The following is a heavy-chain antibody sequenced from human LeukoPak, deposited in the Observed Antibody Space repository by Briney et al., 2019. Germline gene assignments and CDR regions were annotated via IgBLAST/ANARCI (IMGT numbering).Heavy chain of an antibody. CDR1: GYTFNSYG. D-gene: IGHD3-22*01. Sequence: ASVKVSCKASGYTFNSYGISWVRQAPGQGLEWMGWISAYNGNTNYAQKLQGRVTMTTDTSTSTAYMELRSLRSDDTAVYYCARASTYDSSGYYVRAIDYWGQGTLVTVSS. CDR3: ARASTYDSSGYYVRAIDY. J-gene: IGHJ4*02. CDR2: ISAYNGNT. V-gene: IGHV1-18*01.